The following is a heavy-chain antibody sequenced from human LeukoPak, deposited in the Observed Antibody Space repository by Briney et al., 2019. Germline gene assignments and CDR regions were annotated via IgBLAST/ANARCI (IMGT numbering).Heavy chain of an antibody. CDR1: GFTFSSYA. CDR2: ISYDGSNK. CDR3: ARVAYYDTPRVAFDI. Sequence: GRSLRLSCAASGFTFSSYAMHWVRQAPGKGLEWVAVISYDGSNKYYADSVKGRFTISRDNSKNTLYLQMNSLRAEDTAVYYCARVAYYDTPRVAFDIWGQGTMVTVSS. J-gene: IGHJ3*02. D-gene: IGHD3-22*01. V-gene: IGHV3-30*14.